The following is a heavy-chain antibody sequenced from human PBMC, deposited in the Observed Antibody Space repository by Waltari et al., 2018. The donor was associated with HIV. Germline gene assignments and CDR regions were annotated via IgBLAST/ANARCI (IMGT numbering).Heavy chain of an antibody. CDR3: AGSGSSGYLPDY. CDR2: IYHSGKT. D-gene: IGHD6-25*01. J-gene: IGHJ4*02. Sequence: QVQLQESGPGLVKPSETLSLTCAVSGYSISSGYYWGWIRQTPGKGLEWIGSIYHSGKTNYNPSLKSRVTISVDTSKNEFSLRLSSVTAADTAVYYCAGSGSSGYLPDYWGQGTLVTVSS. V-gene: IGHV4-38-2*01. CDR1: GYSISSGYY.